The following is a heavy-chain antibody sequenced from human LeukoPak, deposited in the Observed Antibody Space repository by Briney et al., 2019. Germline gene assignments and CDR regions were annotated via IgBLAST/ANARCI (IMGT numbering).Heavy chain of an antibody. V-gene: IGHV5-51*01. J-gene: IGHJ5*02. Sequence: GESLKISCKGSGYSFTSHWIGWVRQMPGKGLEWMGIIYPGDSDTRYSPSFQGQVTISADKSISTAYLQWSSLKASDTAMYYCARCKEGYCSSLDHWGQGTLVTVSS. CDR3: ARCKEGYCSSLDH. CDR2: IYPGDSDT. CDR1: GYSFTSHW. D-gene: IGHD2-2*01.